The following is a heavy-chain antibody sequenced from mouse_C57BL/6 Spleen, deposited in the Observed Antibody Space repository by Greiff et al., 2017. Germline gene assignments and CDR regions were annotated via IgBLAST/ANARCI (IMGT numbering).Heavy chain of an antibody. CDR3: VRGDGYCVYFDV. J-gene: IGHJ1*03. V-gene: IGHV10-3*01. Sequence: EVQLVESGGGLVQPKGSLKFSCAASGFTFNTYAMHWVRQAPGKGLEWVARISSKSSNYATYYADAVKDRFTISRDDSQSMLYLQMNNLKTEDTAMYCGVRGDGYCVYFDVWGTGTTVTVSS. CDR1: GFTFNTYA. D-gene: IGHD2-3*01. CDR2: ISSKSSNYAT.